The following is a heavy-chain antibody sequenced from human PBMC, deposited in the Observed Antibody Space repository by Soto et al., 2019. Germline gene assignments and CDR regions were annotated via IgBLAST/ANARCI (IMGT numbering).Heavy chain of an antibody. Sequence: EVQLLESGGGLVQPGGSLRLSCAASGFAFNSSAMAWVRQTPGKGLQWVSAITVAGGGTYYADSVKGRFAISRDNSKKTLYLQMNSLTAEDTAVYYCARDAGLYTPEPNYYYYFAMDVWGQGTTVTVSS. CDR2: ITVAGGGT. D-gene: IGHD1-1*01. CDR3: ARDAGLYTPEPNYYYYFAMDV. CDR1: GFAFNSSA. J-gene: IGHJ6*02. V-gene: IGHV3-23*01.